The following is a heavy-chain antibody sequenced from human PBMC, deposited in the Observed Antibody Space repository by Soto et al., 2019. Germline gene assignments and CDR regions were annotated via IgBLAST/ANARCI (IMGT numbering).Heavy chain of an antibody. Sequence: EVQLVESGGGSVQPGGSLRLSCAASGFGFSAYWMHWVRQAPGEGLVWVSHTNHDGSSTTYADSVKGRFTISRDNATNTVYLQMNSLRAEDSAVYYCARVGAATAARPWFDYWGQGALVTVSS. J-gene: IGHJ4*02. CDR2: TNHDGSST. V-gene: IGHV3-74*01. D-gene: IGHD6-6*01. CDR1: GFGFSAYW. CDR3: ARVGAATAARPWFDY.